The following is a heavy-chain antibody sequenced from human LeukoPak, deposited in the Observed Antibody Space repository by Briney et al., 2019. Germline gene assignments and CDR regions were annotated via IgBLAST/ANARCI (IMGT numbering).Heavy chain of an antibody. V-gene: IGHV3-33*01. J-gene: IGHJ4*02. CDR2: IWYDGSNK. CDR1: GFTFSSYG. D-gene: IGHD3-22*01. CDR3: ARDFHYYDSSGYYELAYYFDY. Sequence: GGSLRLSCAASGFTFSSYGMHWVRLAPGKGLEWVAVIWYDGSNKYYADSVKGRFTISRDNSKNTLYLQMNSLRAEDTAVYYCARDFHYYDSSGYYELAYYFDYWGQGTLVTVSS.